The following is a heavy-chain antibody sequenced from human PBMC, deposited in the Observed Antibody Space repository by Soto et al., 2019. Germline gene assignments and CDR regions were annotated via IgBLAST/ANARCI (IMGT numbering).Heavy chain of an antibody. CDR3: ASACSYAMLSPHWYFDL. Sequence: GGSLRLSCAASGFTFSSYAMSWVRQAPGKGLEWVSAISGSGGSTYYADTVKGRFTISRDNSKNTLYLQMNSLRAEDTAVYYCASACSYAMLSPHWYFDLWGRGTLVTVSS. J-gene: IGHJ2*01. D-gene: IGHD2-8*01. V-gene: IGHV3-23*01. CDR2: ISGSGGST. CDR1: GFTFSSYA.